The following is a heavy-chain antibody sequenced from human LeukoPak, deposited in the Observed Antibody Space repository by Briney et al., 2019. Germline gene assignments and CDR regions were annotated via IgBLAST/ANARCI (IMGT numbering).Heavy chain of an antibody. CDR3: ARVGIYYDSSGYDY. CDR1: GGSFSGYY. Sequence: SETLSLTCAVYGGSFSGYYWSWIRQPPGKGLEWIGEINHSGSTNYNPSLKSRVTISVDTSKNQFSLKLSSVTAADTAVYYCARVGIYYDSSGYDYWGQGTLVTVSS. D-gene: IGHD3-22*01. V-gene: IGHV4-34*01. CDR2: INHSGST. J-gene: IGHJ4*02.